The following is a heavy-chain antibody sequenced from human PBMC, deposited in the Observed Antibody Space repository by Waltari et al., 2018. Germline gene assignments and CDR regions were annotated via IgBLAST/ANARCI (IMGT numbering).Heavy chain of an antibody. CDR2: IYYSGST. CDR1: GGSISSYY. J-gene: IGHJ3*02. CDR3: ARDRDYGDWSDAFDI. Sequence: QVQLQESGPGLVKPSETLSLTCTVSGGSISSYYWSWIRQPPGKGLEWIGYIYYSGSTNYNPSLKSRVTISVDTSKNQFSLKLSSVTAADTAVYYCARDRDYGDWSDAFDIWGQGTIVTVSS. V-gene: IGHV4-59*01. D-gene: IGHD4-17*01.